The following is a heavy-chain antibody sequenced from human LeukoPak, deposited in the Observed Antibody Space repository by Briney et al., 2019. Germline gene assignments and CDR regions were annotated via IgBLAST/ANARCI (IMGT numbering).Heavy chain of an antibody. J-gene: IGHJ5*02. CDR1: GGTFSSYT. CDR2: IIPILGIA. Sequence: ASVKVSCKASGGTFSSYTISWVRQAPGQGLEWMGRIIPILGIANYAQKFQGRVTITADKSTSTAYMELSSLRSEDTAVYCCARTSGSGSEGGWFDPWGQGTLVTVSS. CDR3: ARTSGSGSEGGWFDP. V-gene: IGHV1-69*02. D-gene: IGHD3-10*01.